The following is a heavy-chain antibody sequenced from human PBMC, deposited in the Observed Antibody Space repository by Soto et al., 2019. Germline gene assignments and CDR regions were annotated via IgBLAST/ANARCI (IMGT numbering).Heavy chain of an antibody. D-gene: IGHD2-8*01. CDR1: GGSVSSANYY. CDR3: VNGFSLDY. J-gene: IGHJ4*02. Sequence: PSETLSLTCTVSGGSVSSANYYWTWIRQPPGKGLEWIGYVFYSGNTNSNPSLKSRVSISVDTSKDQFSLKLRSVTAADTAVYFCVNGFSLDYWGQGILVTVYS. CDR2: VFYSGNT. V-gene: IGHV4-61*01.